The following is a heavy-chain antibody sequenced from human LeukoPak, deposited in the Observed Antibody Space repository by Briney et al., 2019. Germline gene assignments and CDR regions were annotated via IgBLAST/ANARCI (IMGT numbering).Heavy chain of an antibody. V-gene: IGHV3-13*01. CDR1: GFTFNNYE. J-gene: IGHJ3*01. CDR2: VGIAADT. Sequence: GGSLRLSCAASGFTFNNYEMHWVRQTAGKGLEWVSAVGIAADTFYAGSVKGRFSISRDNAESSLFLQMNSLRAGDTAVYYCAREGRIGTADAFDVWGQGTMVTVSS. CDR3: AREGRIGTADAFDV. D-gene: IGHD1-14*01.